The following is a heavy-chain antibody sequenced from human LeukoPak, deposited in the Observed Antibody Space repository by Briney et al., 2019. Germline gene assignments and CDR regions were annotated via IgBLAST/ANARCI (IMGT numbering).Heavy chain of an antibody. CDR2: IKADGSAK. D-gene: IGHD3-3*01. CDR3: VREAGWSHDS. V-gene: IGHV3-7*05. J-gene: IGHJ5*01. CDR1: GFTFSNKW. Sequence: GSLGLSCAASGFTFSNKWMSWVRPAPGKGLEWVATIKADGSAKYYVDSVKGRFTISRDNAKNSLHLQMNSLRAEDTAVYYCVREAGWSHDSWGQGTLVTVSS.